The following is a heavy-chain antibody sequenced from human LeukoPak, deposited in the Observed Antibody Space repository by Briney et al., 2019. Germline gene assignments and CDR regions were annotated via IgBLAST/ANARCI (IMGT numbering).Heavy chain of an antibody. D-gene: IGHD3-22*01. CDR2: IYYSGST. CDR1: GGSISSYH. J-gene: IGHJ4*02. CDR3: ARSSGNYYDSSGHDY. Sequence: SETLSLTCTVSGGSISSYHWSWIRQPPGKGLEWIGYIYYSGSTNYNPSLKSRVTISVDTSKNQFSLKLSSVTAADTAVYYCARSSGNYYDSSGHDYWGQGTLVTVSS. V-gene: IGHV4-59*01.